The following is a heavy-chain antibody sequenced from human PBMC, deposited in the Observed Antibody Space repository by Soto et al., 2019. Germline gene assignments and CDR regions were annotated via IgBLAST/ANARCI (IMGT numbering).Heavy chain of an antibody. CDR3: ARGYCSSTSCYNAFDI. CDR2: IYTSGST. V-gene: IGHV4-4*07. CDR1: GGSISSYY. D-gene: IGHD2-2*02. J-gene: IGHJ3*02. Sequence: SETLSLTCTASGGSISSYYWSWIRQPAGKGLEWIGRIYTSGSTNYNPSLKSRVTMSVDTSKNQFSLKLSSVTAADTAVYYCARGYCSSTSCYNAFDIWGKGTMVTVSS.